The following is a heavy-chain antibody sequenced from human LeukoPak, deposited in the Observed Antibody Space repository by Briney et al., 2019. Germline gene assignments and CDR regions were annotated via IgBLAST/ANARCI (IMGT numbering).Heavy chain of an antibody. Sequence: PSETLSLTCTVSGGSISSYHLNWIRQPPGKGLEWIGYISYSGITNYNPSLKSRVTISLDTSKNQFFLKLSSVTAADTALYYCARGNANWGQGTLVTVSS. J-gene: IGHJ4*02. CDR3: ARGNAN. V-gene: IGHV4-59*01. CDR1: GGSISSYH. CDR2: ISYSGIT.